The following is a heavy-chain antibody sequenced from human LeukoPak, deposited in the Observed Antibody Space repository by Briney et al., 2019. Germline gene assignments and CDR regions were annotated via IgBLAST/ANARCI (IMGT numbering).Heavy chain of an antibody. CDR1: GGSISSYY. CDR2: IYYSGST. CDR3: ARTGCTGGVCYKWDPGYYFDY. V-gene: IGHV4-59*01. D-gene: IGHD2-8*02. Sequence: SETLSLTCTVSGGSISSYYWSWIRQPPGKGLEWIGYIYYSGSTNYNPSLKSRVTISVDTSKNQFSLKLSSVTAADTAVYYCARTGCTGGVCYKWDPGYYFDYWGQGTLVTVSS. J-gene: IGHJ4*02.